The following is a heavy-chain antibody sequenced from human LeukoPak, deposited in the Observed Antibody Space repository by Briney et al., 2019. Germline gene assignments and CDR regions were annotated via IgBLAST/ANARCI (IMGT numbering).Heavy chain of an antibody. J-gene: IGHJ4*02. Sequence: GGSLRLSCAASGFTFSSYGMHWVRQAPGKGLEWVAVIWYDGSNKYYADSVKGRFTISRDNAKNSLYLQMNSLRAEDTAVYYCAKVYDVPAARGHHPPGADYRGQGTLVTVSS. D-gene: IGHD2-2*01. CDR2: IWYDGSNK. CDR3: AKVYDVPAARGHHPPGADY. CDR1: GFTFSSYG. V-gene: IGHV3-33*03.